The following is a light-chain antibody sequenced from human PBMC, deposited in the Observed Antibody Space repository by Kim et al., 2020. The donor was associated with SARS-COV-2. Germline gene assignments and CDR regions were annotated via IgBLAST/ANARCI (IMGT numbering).Light chain of an antibody. Sequence: GQSVTISCSVTSSDVGDYNDVSWYQQYPGNAPKLMINEVGKRPSGVPDCFSGSKSGNTAALTVSGLQPEDEADYYCSSFAGSNNLIFGGGTQLTVL. CDR1: SSDVGDYND. CDR2: EVG. CDR3: SSFAGSNNLI. V-gene: IGLV2-8*01. J-gene: IGLJ2*01.